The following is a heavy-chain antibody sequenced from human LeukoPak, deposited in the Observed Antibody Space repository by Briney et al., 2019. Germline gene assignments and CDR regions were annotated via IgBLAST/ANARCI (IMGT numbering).Heavy chain of an antibody. CDR3: ATSHDSAGND. Sequence: GGSLRLSCAASGFAFSDFWMSWVRQAPGKGLEWVANIRHDGNAKNYVPSVGGRFTISRDNAKNSLYLQMNSPTVDDTAVYYCATSHDSAGNDWGQGTLVTVTS. CDR1: GFAFSDFW. V-gene: IGHV3-7*01. D-gene: IGHD2-15*01. J-gene: IGHJ4*02. CDR2: IRHDGNAK.